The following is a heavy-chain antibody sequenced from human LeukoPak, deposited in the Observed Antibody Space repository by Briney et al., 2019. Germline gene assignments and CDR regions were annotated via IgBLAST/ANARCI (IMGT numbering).Heavy chain of an antibody. Sequence: GGSLRLSCAASGFTVSSNYMSWVRQAPGKGLEWVSVIYSGGSTYYADSVKGRFTISRDNSKNTLYLQMNSLRAEDTAVYYCASLLSGSDAFDIWGQGTMVTVPS. CDR1: GFTVSSNY. J-gene: IGHJ3*02. D-gene: IGHD6-19*01. CDR3: ASLLSGSDAFDI. V-gene: IGHV3-53*01. CDR2: IYSGGST.